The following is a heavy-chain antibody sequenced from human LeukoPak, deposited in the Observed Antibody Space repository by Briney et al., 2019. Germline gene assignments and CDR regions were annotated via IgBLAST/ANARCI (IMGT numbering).Heavy chain of an antibody. CDR3: ARRRGSYSDY. J-gene: IGHJ4*02. V-gene: IGHV4-39*01. CDR1: GGSISSSSAY. Sequence: SETLSLTCTVSGGSISSSSAYWGWIRQPPGKGLEWIGSIYYSKNTYYNPSLKSRVTISADTSKNQFSLTLGSVTAADTAVYYCARRRGSYSDYWGQGTLVTVSS. CDR2: IYYSKNT. D-gene: IGHD1-26*01.